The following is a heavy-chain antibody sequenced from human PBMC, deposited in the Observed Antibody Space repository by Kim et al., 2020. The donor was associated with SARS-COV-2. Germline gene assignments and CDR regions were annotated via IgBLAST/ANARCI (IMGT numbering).Heavy chain of an antibody. CDR1: GFTFSSYE. CDR3: ARDHIVGTTKNDAFDI. Sequence: GGSLRLSCATSGFTFSSYEMNWVRQAPGKGLEWVSYISSRGNTIKYADSVKGRFTISRDNAKNSLSLQMNSLSAEDTAVYYCARDHIVGTTKNDAFDIWGQGTLVTVSS. CDR2: ISSRGNTI. V-gene: IGHV3-48*03. D-gene: IGHD1-26*01. J-gene: IGHJ3*02.